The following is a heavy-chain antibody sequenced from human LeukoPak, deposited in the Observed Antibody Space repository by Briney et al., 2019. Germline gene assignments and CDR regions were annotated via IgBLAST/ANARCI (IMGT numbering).Heavy chain of an antibody. Sequence: SETLSLTCAVYGGSFSGYYRSWIRQPPGKGLEWIGEINHSGSTNYNPSLKSRVTISVDTSKNQFSLKLSSVTAADTAVYYCARGYSSSWPLFDYWGQGTLATVSS. J-gene: IGHJ4*02. D-gene: IGHD6-13*01. CDR1: GGSFSGYY. CDR2: INHSGST. V-gene: IGHV4-34*01. CDR3: ARGYSSSWPLFDY.